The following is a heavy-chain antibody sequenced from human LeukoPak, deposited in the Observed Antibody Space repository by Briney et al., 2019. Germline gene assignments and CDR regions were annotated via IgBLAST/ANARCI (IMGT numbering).Heavy chain of an antibody. CDR2: IKSKTDGGTT. D-gene: IGHD6-19*01. CDR3: TRWGWYSTIFDY. V-gene: IGHV3-15*01. J-gene: IGHJ4*02. CDR1: GFTFSNAW. Sequence: GGSLRLSCAASGFTFSNAWMSWVRQAPGKGLEWVGRIKSKTDGGTTDYAAPVKGRFTISRDDSKNTLYLQMNSLKTEDTAVYYCTRWGWYSTIFDYWGQGTLVTVSS.